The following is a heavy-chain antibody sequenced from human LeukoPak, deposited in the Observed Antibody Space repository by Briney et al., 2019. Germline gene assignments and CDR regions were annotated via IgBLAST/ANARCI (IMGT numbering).Heavy chain of an antibody. CDR1: GYIFTAYD. J-gene: IGHJ3*02. CDR3: SRVVGECSSTSCYGGYAFDI. V-gene: IGHV1-2*06. Sequence: GASVKVSCKASGYIFTAYDLHWVRQAPGQGLEWMGRINPNSGGTNYAQKFQGRVTMTRDTSISTAYMDLSRLRSDDTAVYYCSRVVGECSSTSCYGGYAFDIWGQGTMVTVSS. D-gene: IGHD2-2*01. CDR2: INPNSGGT.